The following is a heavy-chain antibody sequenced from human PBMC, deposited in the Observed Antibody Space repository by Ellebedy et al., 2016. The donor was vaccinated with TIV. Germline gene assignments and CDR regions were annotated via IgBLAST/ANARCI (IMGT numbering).Heavy chain of an antibody. CDR1: GFTFSNYW. CDR2: IKTDGSIT. D-gene: IGHD3-10*01. Sequence: GGSLRLXXAASGFTFSNYWMHWVRQPPGKGLVWVSGIKTDGSITNYADSVKGRFTISRDNSKNTLYLQMNSLRAEDTAVYYCAKERWFGDWTLNWFDPWGQGTLVTVSS. CDR3: AKERWFGDWTLNWFDP. V-gene: IGHV3-74*01. J-gene: IGHJ5*02.